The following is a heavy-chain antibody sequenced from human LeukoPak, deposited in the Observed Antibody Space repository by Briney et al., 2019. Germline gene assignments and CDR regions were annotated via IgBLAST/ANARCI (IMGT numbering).Heavy chain of an antibody. V-gene: IGHV4-34*01. J-gene: IGHJ4*02. CDR1: GGSFSGYY. CDR3: ASSSCSGGSCYLGY. CDR2: INHSGST. D-gene: IGHD2-15*01. Sequence: SETLSLTCAVYGGSFSGYYWSWIRQPPGKGLEWIGEINHSGSTNYNPSLKSRVTISVDTSKNQFSLKLSSVTAADTAVYYCASSSCSGGSCYLGYWGQGTLVTVSS.